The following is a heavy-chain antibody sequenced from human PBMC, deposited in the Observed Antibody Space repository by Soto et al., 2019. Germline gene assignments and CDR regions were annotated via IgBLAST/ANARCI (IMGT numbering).Heavy chain of an antibody. CDR3: ANGFSPLKEYYFDY. Sequence: GGSLRLSCAASGFTFSSYAMSWVRQAPGKGLEWVSAISGSGGNTYYADSVKGRFTISRDNSKNTLYLQMNSLRAEDTSVYYCANGFSPLKEYYFDYWGQGTLVTVSS. V-gene: IGHV3-23*01. J-gene: IGHJ4*02. CDR2: ISGSGGNT. CDR1: GFTFSSYA. D-gene: IGHD3-10*01.